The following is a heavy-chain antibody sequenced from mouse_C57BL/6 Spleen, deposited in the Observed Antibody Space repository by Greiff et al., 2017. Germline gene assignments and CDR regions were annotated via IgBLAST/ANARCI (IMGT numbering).Heavy chain of an antibody. Sequence: EVKLMESEGGLVQPGSSMKLSCTASGFTFSDYYMAWVRQVPEKGLEWVANINYDGSSTYYLDSLKSRFIISGDNAKNILYLQMSSLKSEDTATYYWARARRTSYYIDYWGQGTTLTVSS. J-gene: IGHJ2*01. CDR2: INYDGSST. CDR3: ARARRTSYYIDY. CDR1: GFTFSDYY. V-gene: IGHV5-16*01.